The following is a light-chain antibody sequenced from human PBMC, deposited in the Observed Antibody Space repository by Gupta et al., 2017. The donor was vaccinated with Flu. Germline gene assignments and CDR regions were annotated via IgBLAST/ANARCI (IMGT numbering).Light chain of an antibody. CDR1: QSVLFSANDQNY. Sequence: DIVLTQSPESLTVSLGERATINCKSSQSVLFSANDQNYLAWYQQKPGQPPKLLIYWASTRDSGVPDRFSGSGSGTDCTLTINSLQPEDVAVYFCQQYHVTPWTFGQGTRVEV. CDR2: WAS. J-gene: IGKJ1*01. V-gene: IGKV4-1*01. CDR3: QQYHVTPWT.